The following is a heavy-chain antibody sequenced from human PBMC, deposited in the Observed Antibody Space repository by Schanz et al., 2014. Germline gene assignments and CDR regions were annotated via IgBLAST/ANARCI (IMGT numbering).Heavy chain of an antibody. J-gene: IGHJ4*02. CDR3: ARDVPINDY. D-gene: IGHD2-2*01. CDR2: IIPILDKT. Sequence: QVQLVQSGAEVKKPGASVRVSCKASGYSFTDYAIHWVRQAPGQGLEWMGRIIPILDKTNYAQKFQGRVTMTADKSTSTVYMEVRSLTSDDTAVYYCARDVPINDYWGQGTPVTVSS. V-gene: IGHV1-69*09. CDR1: GYSFTDYA.